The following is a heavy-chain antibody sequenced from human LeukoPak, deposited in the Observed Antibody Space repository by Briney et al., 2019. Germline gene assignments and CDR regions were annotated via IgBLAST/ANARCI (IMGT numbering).Heavy chain of an antibody. J-gene: IGHJ5*02. CDR3: ARDGRGSRSSWFDP. Sequence: ASVKVSCKASGGTFSSYAISWVRQAPGQGLEWMGGIIPIFGTANYAQKFRGRVTITADKSTSTAYMELSSLRSEDTAVYYCARDGRGSRSSWFDPWGQGALVIVSS. CDR1: GGTFSSYA. V-gene: IGHV1-69*06. D-gene: IGHD3-10*01. CDR2: IIPIFGTA.